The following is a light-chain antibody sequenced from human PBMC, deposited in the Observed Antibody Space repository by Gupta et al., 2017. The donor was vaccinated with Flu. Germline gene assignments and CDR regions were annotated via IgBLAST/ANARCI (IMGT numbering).Light chain of an antibody. J-gene: IGKJ1*01. CDR1: QRLSTRS. Sequence: ETVLKQSPGTLSLSPGESATLSCRATQRLSTRSLAWYQQKPGQAPRLLIYDASTRATGIPDRFSGSGSGTDFTLTISRLEPEDCAVYFCQQYGSSRWTFGQGTKVEVK. V-gene: IGKV3-20*01. CDR3: QQYGSSRWT. CDR2: DAS.